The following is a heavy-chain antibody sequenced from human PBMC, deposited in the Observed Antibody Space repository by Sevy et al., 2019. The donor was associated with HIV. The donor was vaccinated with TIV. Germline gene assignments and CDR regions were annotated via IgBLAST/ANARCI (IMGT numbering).Heavy chain of an antibody. CDR3: AKNRPLYYYDSSGEDY. J-gene: IGHJ4*02. CDR1: GFTFSSYA. V-gene: IGHV3-23*01. D-gene: IGHD3-22*01. Sequence: GGSLRLSCAASGFTFSSYAMSWVRQAPGKGLEWVSAISGSGGSTYYGDSVKGRLTISRDNSKNTLYLQMNSLRAEDTGVYYCAKNRPLYYYDSSGEDYWGQGTLVTVSS. CDR2: ISGSGGST.